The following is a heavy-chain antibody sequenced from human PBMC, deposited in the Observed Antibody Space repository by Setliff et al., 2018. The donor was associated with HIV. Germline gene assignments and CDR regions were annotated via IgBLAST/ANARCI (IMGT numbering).Heavy chain of an antibody. CDR1: GGSISSSSYY. J-gene: IGHJ4*02. CDR3: ARAVQLGYFDY. Sequence: PSETLSLTCTVSGGSISSSSYYWGWIRQPPGKGLEWIGSIYYSGSTYYNPSLKSRVTISVDTSKNQFSLKLSSVTATDTAEYYCARAVQLGYFDYWGQGTLVTVSS. D-gene: IGHD6-6*01. V-gene: IGHV4-39*07. CDR2: IYYSGST.